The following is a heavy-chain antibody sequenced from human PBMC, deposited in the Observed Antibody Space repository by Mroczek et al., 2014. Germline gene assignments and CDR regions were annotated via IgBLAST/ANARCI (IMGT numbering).Heavy chain of an antibody. J-gene: IGHJ5*02. CDR2: INHSGST. D-gene: IGHD3-3*01. Sequence: QVQLQQWGAGLLKPSETLSLTCAVYGGSFSGYYWSWIRQPPGKGLEWIGEINHSGSTNYNPSLKSRVTISVDTSKNQFSLKLSSVTAADTAVYYCARGGPPYYVFWSGYYYRRNWFDPGAREPWSPSPQ. CDR3: ARGGPPYYVFWSGYYYRRNWFDP. V-gene: IGHV4-34*01. CDR1: GGSFSGYY.